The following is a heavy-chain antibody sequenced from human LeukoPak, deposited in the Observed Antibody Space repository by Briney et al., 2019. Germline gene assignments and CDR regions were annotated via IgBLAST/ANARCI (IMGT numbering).Heavy chain of an antibody. CDR2: ISGSGGST. Sequence: GGSLRLSCAASGFTFSSYAMSWVRQAPGKGLGWVSAISGSGGSTYYADSVKGRFTISRDNSKNTLYLQMNSLRAEDTAVYYCAKGEGDGYSVYWGQGTLVTVSS. V-gene: IGHV3-23*01. CDR1: GFTFSSYA. D-gene: IGHD3-22*01. J-gene: IGHJ4*02. CDR3: AKGEGDGYSVY.